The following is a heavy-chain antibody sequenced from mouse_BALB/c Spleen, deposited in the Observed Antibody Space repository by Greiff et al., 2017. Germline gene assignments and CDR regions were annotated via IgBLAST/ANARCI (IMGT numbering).Heavy chain of an antibody. D-gene: IGHD2-14*01. CDR2: INSNGGST. CDR3: ARDANYYRHDGAMDY. J-gene: IGHJ4*01. V-gene: IGHV5-6-3*01. CDR1: GFTFSSYG. Sequence: EVMLVESGGGLVQPGGSLKLSCAASGFTFSSYGMSWVRQTPDKRLELVATINSNGGSTYYPDSVKGRFTISRDNAKNTLYLQMSSLKSEDTAMYYCARDANYYRHDGAMDYWGQGTSVTVSS.